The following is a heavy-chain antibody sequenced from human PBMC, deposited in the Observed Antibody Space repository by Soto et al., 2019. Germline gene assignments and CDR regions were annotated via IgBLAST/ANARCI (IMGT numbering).Heavy chain of an antibody. CDR2: INPSGGST. D-gene: IGHD3-22*01. Sequence: QVQLVQSGAEVKKPGASVKVSCKASGYTFTSYYMHWVRQAPGQGLEWMGIINPSGGSTSYAQKFQGRVTMTRDTSTSTVYMELSSLRSEDTAVYYCARDARGYYDSSGYFDYWGQGTLVTVSS. V-gene: IGHV1-46*01. CDR3: ARDARGYYDSSGYFDY. J-gene: IGHJ4*02. CDR1: GYTFTSYY.